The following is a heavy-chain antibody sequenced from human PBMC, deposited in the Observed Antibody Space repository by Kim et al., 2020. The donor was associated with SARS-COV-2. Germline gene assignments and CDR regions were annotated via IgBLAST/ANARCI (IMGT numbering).Heavy chain of an antibody. J-gene: IGHJ4*02. Sequence: GKGRLTISRENSKNTLYLQMNSLRAEDTAVYYCAKDPRDYYDSSGYYQDYWGQGTLVTVSS. CDR3: AKDPRDYYDSSGYYQDY. V-gene: IGHV3-23*01. D-gene: IGHD3-22*01.